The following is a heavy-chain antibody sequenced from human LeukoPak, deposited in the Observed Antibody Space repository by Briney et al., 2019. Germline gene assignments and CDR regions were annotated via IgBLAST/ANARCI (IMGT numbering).Heavy chain of an antibody. D-gene: IGHD3-3*01. J-gene: IGHJ3*02. CDR1: GGSISSSSYY. CDR2: IYYSGST. V-gene: IGHV4-39*07. Sequence: SETLSLTCTVSGGSISSSSYYWGWIRQPPGKGLEWIGSIYYSGSTYYNPSLKSRVTISVDTSKNQFSLKLSSVTAADTAVYYCARVFGVVADGAFDIWGQGTMVTVSS. CDR3: ARVFGVVADGAFDI.